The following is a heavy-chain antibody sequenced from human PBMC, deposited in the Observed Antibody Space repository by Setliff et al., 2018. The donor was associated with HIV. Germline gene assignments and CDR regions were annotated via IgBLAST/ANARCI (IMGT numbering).Heavy chain of an antibody. CDR2: IYSGDNT. CDR3: AKGLPVLTPRFSNFDY. CDR1: GFTLSSYA. V-gene: IGHV3-23*03. J-gene: IGHJ4*02. Sequence: SLRLSCAASGFTLSSYAMTWVRQAPGKGLEWVSIIYSGDNTWYADSVRGRFTISTDNSRNTLYLQMNSLRAEDTAIYYCAKGLPVLTPRFSNFDYWGQGTLVTVSS. D-gene: IGHD7-27*01.